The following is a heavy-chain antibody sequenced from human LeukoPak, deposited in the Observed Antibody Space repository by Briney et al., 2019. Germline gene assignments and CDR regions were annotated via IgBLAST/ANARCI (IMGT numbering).Heavy chain of an antibody. CDR2: ISGSGGST. J-gene: IGHJ4*02. D-gene: IGHD1-26*01. Sequence: GGSLRLSCAASGFTFSSYAMSWVRQAPGKGLEWVSAISGSGGSTYYADSVKGRFTISRDDSKNTLYLQMNSLRAEDTAVYYCAKGPRYSGSYPPDYWGQGTLVTVSS. V-gene: IGHV3-23*01. CDR1: GFTFSSYA. CDR3: AKGPRYSGSYPPDY.